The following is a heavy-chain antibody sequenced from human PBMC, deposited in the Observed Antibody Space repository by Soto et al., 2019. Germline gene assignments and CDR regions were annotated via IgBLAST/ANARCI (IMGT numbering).Heavy chain of an antibody. V-gene: IGHV3-23*01. CDR3: SKVAKFGVVIQKFCS. CDR1: GFTFGNYG. D-gene: IGHD3-3*01. CDR2: ISSSSRRT. Sequence: PGGSLRLSCETSGFTFGNYGMGWVRQAPRKGLYWVSGISSSSRRTYYADSVRGRFTISRDNSKNTLYQQMDTLRADDTAVYYWSKVAKFGVVIQKFCSWGQGFLVTVPS. J-gene: IGHJ5*02.